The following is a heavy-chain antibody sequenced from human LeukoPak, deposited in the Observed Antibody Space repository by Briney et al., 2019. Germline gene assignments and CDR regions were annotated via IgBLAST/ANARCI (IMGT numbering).Heavy chain of an antibody. CDR2: FNPDTGDT. D-gene: IGHD2-15*01. CDR3: VTQSFDF. J-gene: IGHJ4*02. V-gene: IGHV1-2*02. CDR1: GYTFTGYY. Sequence: GASVKVSCKASGYTFTGYYMHWVRQAPGEGLEWLGWFNPDTGDTFSAQRFQGRVTLTWDTARRTAYMEMRNLNVDDTAVFYCVTQSFDFWGQGTLVTVSS.